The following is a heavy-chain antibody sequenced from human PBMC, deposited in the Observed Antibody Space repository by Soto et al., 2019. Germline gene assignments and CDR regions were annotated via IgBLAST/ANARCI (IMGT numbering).Heavy chain of an antibody. CDR2: IWDDGSNK. Sequence: QVQLVESGGGVVQPGRSLRLSCAASGFTFSSYGMHWVRQAPGKGLEWVAVIWDDGSNKYYADSVKGRFTISRDNSKNALYLQINSLRAEDTAVYYCASDLSYSGSCFSNYFYYGMDVWGQGTTVTVCS. J-gene: IGHJ6*02. CDR1: GFTFSSYG. CDR3: ASDLSYSGSCFSNYFYYGMDV. D-gene: IGHD1-26*01. V-gene: IGHV3-33*01.